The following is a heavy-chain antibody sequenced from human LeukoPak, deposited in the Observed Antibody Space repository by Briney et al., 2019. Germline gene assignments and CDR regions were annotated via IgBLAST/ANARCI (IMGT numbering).Heavy chain of an antibody. D-gene: IGHD6-13*01. V-gene: IGHV4-39*07. CDR3: ARTSRSAAAP. Sequence: SETLSLTCTVSGGSISSSSYYWGWIRQPPGKGLEWIGSIYYSGSTYYNPSLKSRVTISVDTSKNQFSLKLSSATAADTAVYYCARTSRSAAAPWGQGTLVTVSS. CDR1: GGSISSSSYY. J-gene: IGHJ5*02. CDR2: IYYSGST.